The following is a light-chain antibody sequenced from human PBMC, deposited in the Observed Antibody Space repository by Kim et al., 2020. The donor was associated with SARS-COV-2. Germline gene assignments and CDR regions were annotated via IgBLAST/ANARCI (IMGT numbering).Light chain of an antibody. CDR3: QVWDSGSEHVV. J-gene: IGLJ2*01. CDR1: SIGRRN. CDR2: DNI. Sequence: SYELTQPPSVSVAPGKTATIICGGDSIGRRNVHWYQQKPGQAPVVVVYDNIDRPSGIPERFSGSNSGNTATLTISRVDAGDEAYYFCQVWDSGSEHVVFGGGTQLTVL. V-gene: IGLV3-21*03.